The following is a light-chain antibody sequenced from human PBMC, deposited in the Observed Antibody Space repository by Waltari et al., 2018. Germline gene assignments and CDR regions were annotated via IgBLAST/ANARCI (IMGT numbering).Light chain of an antibody. CDR3: QQYYETPVS. J-gene: IGKJ2*03. CDR1: QSVSNF. V-gene: IGKV3-20*01. Sequence: EVVLTHSPGTMSLSPGARATLSCRASQSVSNFLAWYQQKPGQAPSLLIYDASIRATGIPDRFSCSGSGTDFTLTISRLDPEDFAGYYCQQYYETPVSFGQGTKMYIK. CDR2: DAS.